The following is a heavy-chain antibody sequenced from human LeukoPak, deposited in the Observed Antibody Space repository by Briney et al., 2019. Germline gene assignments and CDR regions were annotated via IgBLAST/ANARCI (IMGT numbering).Heavy chain of an antibody. D-gene: IGHD5-18*01. Sequence: PGGSLRLSCAASGFTFSNYDMHWARQAPGKGLEWVTFIRSDGSDKYYADSVKGRFTISRDNSRNTLYLQMNSLRAEDTAVYYCARDRGYFYWGQGTLVTVSS. V-gene: IGHV3-30*02. CDR3: ARDRGYFY. J-gene: IGHJ4*02. CDR2: IRSDGSDK. CDR1: GFTFSNYD.